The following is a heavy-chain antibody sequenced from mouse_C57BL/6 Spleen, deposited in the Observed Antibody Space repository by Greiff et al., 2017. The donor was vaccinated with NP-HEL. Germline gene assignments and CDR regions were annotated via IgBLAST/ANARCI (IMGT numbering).Heavy chain of an antibody. CDR2: IYPGDGDT. CDR3: ARRDRSDY. V-gene: IGHV1-82*01. CDR1: GYAFSSSW. J-gene: IGHJ2*01. Sequence: LVESGPELMKPGASVKISCKASGYAFSSSWMNWVKQRPGKGLEWIGRIYPGDGDTNYNGKFKGKATLTADKSSSTAYMQLSSLTSEDSAVYFCARRDRSDYWGQGTTLTVSS.